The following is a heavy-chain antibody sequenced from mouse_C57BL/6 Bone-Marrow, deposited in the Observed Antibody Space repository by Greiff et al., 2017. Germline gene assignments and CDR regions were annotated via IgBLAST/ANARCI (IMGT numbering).Heavy chain of an antibody. Sequence: QVQLQQPGAELVRPGSSVKLSCKASGYTFTSYWMHWVKQRPIQGLEWIGNIDPSDSETHYNQKFKDKATLTVDKSSSTAYMQLSSLTSEDSAVYYCASLITTVGEYFDVWGTGTTVTVSS. V-gene: IGHV1-52*01. J-gene: IGHJ1*03. CDR1: GYTFTSYW. D-gene: IGHD1-1*01. CDR3: ASLITTVGEYFDV. CDR2: IDPSDSET.